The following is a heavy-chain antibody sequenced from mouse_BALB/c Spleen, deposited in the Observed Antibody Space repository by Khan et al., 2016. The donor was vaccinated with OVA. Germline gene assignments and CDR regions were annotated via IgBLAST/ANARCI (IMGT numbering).Heavy chain of an antibody. CDR2: INTYTGEP. J-gene: IGHJ4*01. V-gene: IGHV9-3-1*01. CDR3: ARTPYFSYTLAY. Sequence: QIQLVQSGPELKKPGETVKISCKASGYTFTNFGMNWVKQAPGKGLEWMGWINTYTGEPTYADDFKGRFAFSLETSASTAYLQISNLKNEDTATYFCARTPYFSYTLAYWGQGTSVTVSS. CDR1: GYTFTNFG. D-gene: IGHD2-10*01.